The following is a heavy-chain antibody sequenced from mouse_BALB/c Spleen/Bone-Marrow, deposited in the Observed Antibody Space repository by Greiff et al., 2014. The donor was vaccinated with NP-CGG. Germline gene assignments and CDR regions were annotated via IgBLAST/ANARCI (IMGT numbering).Heavy chain of an antibody. CDR3: ARRDGGPMDY. CDR1: GFTFSNYG. CDR2: ISSGGSYT. J-gene: IGHJ4*01. V-gene: IGHV5-6*01. D-gene: IGHD2-3*01. Sequence: VQLKQSGGDLVKPGGSLKLSCAASGFTFSNYGMSWVRRTPDKRLEWVATISSGGSYTYYPDSVKGRFTISRDNAKNTLYLQMSSLKSEDTAMYYCARRDGGPMDYWGQGTSVTVSS.